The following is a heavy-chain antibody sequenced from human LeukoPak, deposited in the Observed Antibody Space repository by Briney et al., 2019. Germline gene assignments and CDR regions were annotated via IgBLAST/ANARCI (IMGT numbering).Heavy chain of an antibody. Sequence: GGSLRLSCAASGFTFRSYEMSWGRQAPGKGLEWIAYIRSSGSNMYYADSVRGRFSISRDNAKDSLYLQMNSLRAEDTAIYYCARDGLSGDQAFDAFDIWGQGTMVTVSS. V-gene: IGHV3-48*03. CDR1: GFTFRSYE. D-gene: IGHD1-26*01. CDR2: IRSSGSNM. J-gene: IGHJ3*02. CDR3: ARDGLSGDQAFDAFDI.